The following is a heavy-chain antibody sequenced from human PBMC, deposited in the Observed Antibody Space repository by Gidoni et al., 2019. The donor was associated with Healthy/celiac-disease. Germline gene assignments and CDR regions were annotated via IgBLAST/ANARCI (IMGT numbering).Heavy chain of an antibody. V-gene: IGHV3-21*01. CDR1: GFTFSSYS. CDR2: ISSSSSYI. CDR3: ARVGHKAAHAFDI. D-gene: IGHD6-13*01. J-gene: IGHJ3*02. Sequence: EVQLVESGGGLVKPGGSLRLSCAASGFTFSSYSMNWVRQAPGKGLEWVSSISSSSSYIYYADSVKGRFTISRDNAKNSLYLQMNSLRAEDTAVYYCARVGHKAAHAFDIWGQGTMVTVSS.